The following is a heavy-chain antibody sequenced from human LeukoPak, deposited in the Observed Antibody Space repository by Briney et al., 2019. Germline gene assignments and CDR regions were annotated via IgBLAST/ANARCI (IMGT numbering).Heavy chain of an antibody. J-gene: IGHJ4*02. CDR3: ARGREVEFDS. V-gene: IGHV3-64*01. D-gene: IGHD5-24*01. Sequence: PGGSLRLSCAGSGFRFNIYALHWVRQAPGKGLEYVSGIRSDGGATYYGNSVKGRFTLSRDNSRNTVSLQMGSLRAEDMAVYYCARGREVEFDSWDQGPLVTVSS. CDR2: IRSDGGAT. CDR1: GFRFNIYA.